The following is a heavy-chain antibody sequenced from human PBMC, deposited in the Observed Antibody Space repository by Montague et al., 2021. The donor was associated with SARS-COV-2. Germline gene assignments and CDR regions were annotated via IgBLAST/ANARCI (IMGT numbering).Heavy chain of an antibody. Sequence: SRSLSFSASGFPFSSYEMNWVRQAPGQGLEWVSYISSSGSTIYYADSVKGRFTISRDNAKNSLYLQMNSLRAEDTAVYYCAIDSSGWYGWGFDYWGQGTLVTVSS. V-gene: IGHV3-48*03. CDR3: AIDSSGWYGWGFDY. CDR2: ISSSGSTI. J-gene: IGHJ4*02. D-gene: IGHD6-19*01. CDR1: GFPFSSYE.